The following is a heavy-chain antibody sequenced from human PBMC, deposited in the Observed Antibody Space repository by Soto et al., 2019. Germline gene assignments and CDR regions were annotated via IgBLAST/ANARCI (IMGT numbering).Heavy chain of an antibody. CDR2: INHSGST. V-gene: IGHV4-34*01. CDR1: GGSFSGYY. CDR3: ARGRLELLWFGESQRWFDP. D-gene: IGHD3-10*01. J-gene: IGHJ5*02. Sequence: PSETLSLTCAVYGGSFSGYYWSWIRQPPGKGLEWIGEINHSGSTNYNPSLKSRVTISLDTSKNQFSLKLSSVTAADTAVYYCARGRLELLWFGESQRWFDPWGQGTLVTVPS.